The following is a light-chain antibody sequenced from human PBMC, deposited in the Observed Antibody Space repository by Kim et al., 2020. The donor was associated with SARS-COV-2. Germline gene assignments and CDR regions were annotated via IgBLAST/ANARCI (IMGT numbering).Light chain of an antibody. CDR2: QDS. Sequence: SYELTQSPSMSVSPGRTASITCSGEKLGDKGACWYQQKAGQSPVLVMYQDSRRPSGIPERFSGFNSGDTATLTIGGTQAMDEADYYCQAWDSSTVVFGGGTQLTVL. CDR3: QAWDSSTVV. CDR1: KLGDKG. J-gene: IGLJ2*01. V-gene: IGLV3-1*01.